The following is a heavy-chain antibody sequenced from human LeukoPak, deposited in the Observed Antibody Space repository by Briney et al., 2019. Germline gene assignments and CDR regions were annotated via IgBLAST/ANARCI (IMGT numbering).Heavy chain of an antibody. J-gene: IGHJ6*02. V-gene: IGHV4-39*02. CDR2: IYYSGST. CDR1: GGSISSISSNNYH. D-gene: IGHD4-23*01. Sequence: SETLSLTCIVPGGSISSISSNNYHWGWIRQPPGKGLEWIGSIYYSGSTYYNPSLKSRVTISVDTSKNQFSLKLSSVTAADTALYYCAREMGVVTAHGIDVWGQGTTVTVSS. CDR3: AREMGVVTAHGIDV.